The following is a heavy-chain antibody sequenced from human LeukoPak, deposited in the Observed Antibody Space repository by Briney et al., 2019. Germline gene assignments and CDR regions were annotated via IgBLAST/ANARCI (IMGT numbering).Heavy chain of an antibody. CDR1: GFTFSSYA. J-gene: IGHJ6*02. D-gene: IGHD6-13*01. V-gene: IGHV3-23*01. CDR3: CIATAYPPYYYYGMDV. Sequence: PGGSLRLSCAASGFTFSSYAMSWVRQAPGKGLEWVSAISGSGGSTYYADSVKGRFTISRDNSKNTLYLQMNSLRAEDTAVYYFCIATAYPPYYYYGMDVWGQGTTVTVSS. CDR2: ISGSGGST.